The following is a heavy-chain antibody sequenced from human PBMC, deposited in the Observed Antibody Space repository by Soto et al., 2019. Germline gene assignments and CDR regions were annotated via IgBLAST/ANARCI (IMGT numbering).Heavy chain of an antibody. Sequence: QVQLVQSGAEVKKPGSSVKVSCKASGGTFSSYGVTWVRQAPGQGLEWVGGINSFSVTTNYAQRFQGRVTITADESTSTAYMELISLRSEDTAVYYCVRPGLKRGSSWFDPWGQGTLVIASS. V-gene: IGHV1-69*01. CDR1: GGTFSSYG. CDR3: VRPGLKRGSSWFDP. D-gene: IGHD3-16*01. J-gene: IGHJ5*02. CDR2: INSFSVTT.